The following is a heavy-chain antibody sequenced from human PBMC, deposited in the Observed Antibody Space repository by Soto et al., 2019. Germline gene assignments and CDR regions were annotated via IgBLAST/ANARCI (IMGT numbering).Heavy chain of an antibody. Sequence: GGSLRLSCAASGFTFSSYSMNWVRQAPGKGLEWVSYISSSSSTIYYADSVKGRFTISRDNAKNSLYLQMNSLRAEDTAVYYCARDQARVAAAGLPRGEGFDYWGQGTLVTVSS. D-gene: IGHD6-13*01. CDR3: ARDQARVAAAGLPRGEGFDY. V-gene: IGHV3-48*01. J-gene: IGHJ4*02. CDR2: ISSSSSTI. CDR1: GFTFSSYS.